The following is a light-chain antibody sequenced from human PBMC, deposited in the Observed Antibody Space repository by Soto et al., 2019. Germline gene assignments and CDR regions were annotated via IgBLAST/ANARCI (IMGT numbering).Light chain of an antibody. J-gene: IGKJ4*01. CDR1: QGIAPY. V-gene: IGKV1-27*01. CDR3: QKYNSAPRT. CDR2: AAS. Sequence: DVQMTQSPSSLSASVGDRVTITCRASQGIAPYLAWFQQKPGKVPKLLIYAASTLQSGVPSRFSGSGYGTDFTLTISSLQPEDVATYYCQKYNSAPRTFGGWTKVEIK.